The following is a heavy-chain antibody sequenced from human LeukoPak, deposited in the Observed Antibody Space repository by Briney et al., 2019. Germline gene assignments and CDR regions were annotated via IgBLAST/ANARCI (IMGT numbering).Heavy chain of an antibody. CDR3: ARVWRGYSGYDSPLDY. D-gene: IGHD5-12*01. J-gene: IGHJ4*02. Sequence: SETLSLTCTVSGGSISSYYWSWIRQPPGKGLEWIGYIYYSGSTNYNPSLESRVTISVDTSKNQFSLKLSSVTAADTAVYYCARVWRGYSGYDSPLDYWGQGTLVTVSS. CDR1: GGSISSYY. V-gene: IGHV4-59*01. CDR2: IYYSGST.